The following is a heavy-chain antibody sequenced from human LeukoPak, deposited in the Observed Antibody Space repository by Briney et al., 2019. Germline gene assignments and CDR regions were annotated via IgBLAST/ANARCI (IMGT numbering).Heavy chain of an antibody. V-gene: IGHV3-30*18. CDR3: AKGGDLQWLVHDY. J-gene: IGHJ4*02. CDR2: ISYDGENK. Sequence: HPGRSLRLSCAASGFTFSSYGMHWVRQAPGKGLEWLSVISYDGENKYYADSVKGRFTVSRDNSRNTLYLQISSLRTEDTAVYYCAKGGDLQWLVHDYWGQGTLVTVSS. D-gene: IGHD6-19*01. CDR1: GFTFSSYG.